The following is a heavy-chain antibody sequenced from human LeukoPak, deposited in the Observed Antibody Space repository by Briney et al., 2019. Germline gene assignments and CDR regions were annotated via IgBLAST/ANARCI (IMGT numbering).Heavy chain of an antibody. Sequence: GGSLRLSCAASGFTFSSYAMHWVRQAPGKGLEWVAVISYDGSNKYYADSVKGRFTISRDNSKNTLYLQMNSLRAEDTAVYYCARDLRSGSAAGTRSGYWGQGTLVTVSS. J-gene: IGHJ4*02. CDR2: ISYDGSNK. CDR3: ARDLRSGSAAGTRSGY. D-gene: IGHD6-13*01. CDR1: GFTFSSYA. V-gene: IGHV3-30-3*01.